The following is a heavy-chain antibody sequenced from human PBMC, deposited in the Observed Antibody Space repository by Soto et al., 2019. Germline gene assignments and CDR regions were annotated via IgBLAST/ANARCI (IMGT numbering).Heavy chain of an antibody. CDR2: IYYSGST. CDR3: AIWPHYVSIGWFDP. J-gene: IGHJ5*02. V-gene: IGHV4-31*03. Sequence: QVQLQESGPGLVKPSQTLSLTCTVSGGSISSGGYYWSWIRQHPGKGLEWIGYIYYSGSTYYNPSPKSRVTIAVATSKNQFSLKLSSVTAADTAVYYCAIWPHYVSIGWFDPWGQGTLVTVSS. D-gene: IGHD3-16*01. CDR1: GGSISSGGYY.